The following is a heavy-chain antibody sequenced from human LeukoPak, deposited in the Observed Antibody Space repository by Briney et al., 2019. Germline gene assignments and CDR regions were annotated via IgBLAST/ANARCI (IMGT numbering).Heavy chain of an antibody. CDR2: INHSATT. CDR1: GVSVGDTYW. Sequence: PSETLSLTCAVSGVSVGDTYWWTWVRQPPGKGLEWIGEINHSATTNYNPSLKGRATMSLDKSKNHFSLKVNSMTAADAAVYYCARDLPGSGVKFDYWGQGTLVTVSS. V-gene: IGHV4-4*02. CDR3: ARDLPGSGVKFDY. J-gene: IGHJ4*02. D-gene: IGHD3-10*01.